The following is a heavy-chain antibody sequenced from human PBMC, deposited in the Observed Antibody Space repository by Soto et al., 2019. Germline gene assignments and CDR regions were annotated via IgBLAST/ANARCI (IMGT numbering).Heavy chain of an antibody. D-gene: IGHD6-13*01. CDR1: GGSISSSSYY. CDR2: IYYSGST. CDR3: ARHAADGSYCDYGLDV. Sequence: SSETLSLTCTVSGGSISSSSYYWRWIRQPPGKGLEWIGRIYYSGSTYYNPSLKSRVTISVDTSKNQFSLKLSSVTAADAAVYYCARHAADGSYCDYGLDVWGQGTTVTVSS. V-gene: IGHV4-39*01. J-gene: IGHJ6*02.